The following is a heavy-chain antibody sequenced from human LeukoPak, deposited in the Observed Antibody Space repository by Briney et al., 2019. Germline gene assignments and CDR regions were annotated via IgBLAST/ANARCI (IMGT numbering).Heavy chain of an antibody. D-gene: IGHD6-13*01. Sequence: GGSLRLSCAASGFTFSSYSMNWVRQAPGKGLEWVAFIRYDGSNKYYADSVKGRFTIPRDNSKNTLYLQMNSLKAEDTAVYYCAKDCLVAAAGIAYFDYWGQGTLVTVSS. CDR2: IRYDGSNK. V-gene: IGHV3-30*02. CDR1: GFTFSSYS. J-gene: IGHJ4*02. CDR3: AKDCLVAAAGIAYFDY.